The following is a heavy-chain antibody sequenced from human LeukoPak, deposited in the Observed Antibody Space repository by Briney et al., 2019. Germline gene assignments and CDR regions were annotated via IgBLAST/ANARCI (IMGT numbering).Heavy chain of an antibody. J-gene: IGHJ6*02. CDR3: ARNEMGVFGVVITKYYYYYGMDG. Sequence: ASVKVSCKASGYTFTSYGISWVRQAPGQGLEWMGWISAYNGNTNYAQKLQGRVTMTTDASTSTAYMELRSLRSDDTAVYYCARNEMGVFGVVITKYYYYYGMDGWGQGTTVTVSS. CDR2: ISAYNGNT. CDR1: GYTFTSYG. D-gene: IGHD3-3*01. V-gene: IGHV1-18*01.